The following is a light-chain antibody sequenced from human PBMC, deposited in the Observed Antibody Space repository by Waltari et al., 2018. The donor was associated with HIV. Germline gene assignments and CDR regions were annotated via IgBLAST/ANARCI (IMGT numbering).Light chain of an antibody. Sequence: QSALTQPASVSGSPGQSIAISCTGASSDVGGYNYVSWYQQHPGKAPKLIIFEVSNRPSGVSNRFSGSKSGNTASLIISGLLAEDDADYYCSSYTSGTTWVFGGGTKLTVL. CDR3: SSYTSGTTWV. CDR1: SSDVGGYNY. CDR2: EVS. J-gene: IGLJ3*02. V-gene: IGLV2-14*01.